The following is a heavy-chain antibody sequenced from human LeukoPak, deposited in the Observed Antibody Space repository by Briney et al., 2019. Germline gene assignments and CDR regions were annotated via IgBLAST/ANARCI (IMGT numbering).Heavy chain of an antibody. CDR3: ASGVATSVRAFDY. Sequence: ASVKVSCKASGYIFTSYAMHWVRQAPGQRLEWMGWINAGNGNTKYSQKFQGRVTITRDTSASTAYMELSSLRSEDTAVYYCASGVATSVRAFDYWGQGTLVTVSS. V-gene: IGHV1-3*01. D-gene: IGHD5-12*01. J-gene: IGHJ4*02. CDR1: GYIFTSYA. CDR2: INAGNGNT.